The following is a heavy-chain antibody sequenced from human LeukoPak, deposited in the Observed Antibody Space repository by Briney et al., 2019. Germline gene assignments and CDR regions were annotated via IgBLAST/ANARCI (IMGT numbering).Heavy chain of an antibody. V-gene: IGHV3-48*03. CDR1: GFSLSTFE. Sequence: GGSLRLSCAASGFSLSTFEMNWVRQAPGKGLEWLSYISSSGITKYYADSVKGRFTISRDNAKTSLYLQMNSLRAEDTAVYYCARVSSQYSSSSDYYYGMDVWGQGTTVTVSS. D-gene: IGHD6-6*01. CDR2: ISSSGITK. CDR3: ARVSSQYSSSSDYYYGMDV. J-gene: IGHJ6*02.